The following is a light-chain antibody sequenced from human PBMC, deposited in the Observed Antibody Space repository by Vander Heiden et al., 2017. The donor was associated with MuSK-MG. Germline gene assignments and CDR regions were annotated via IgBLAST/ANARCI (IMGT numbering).Light chain of an antibody. CDR1: QNISSSY. J-gene: IGKJ2*01. Sequence: PGERATLSCRASQNISSSYLAWYQQKPGQAPRLLIYFASRRATGVPDRFSGSGSGTDFNLTISRLEPEDFAVYYCQQYAGSPTSTFGRGTKLXIK. CDR2: FAS. V-gene: IGKV3-20*01. CDR3: QQYAGSPTST.